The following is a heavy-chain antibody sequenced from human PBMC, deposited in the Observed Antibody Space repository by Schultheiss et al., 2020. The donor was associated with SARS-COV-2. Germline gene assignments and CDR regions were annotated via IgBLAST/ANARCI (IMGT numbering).Heavy chain of an antibody. Sequence: GGSLRLSCAASGFTFSSYSMNWVRQAPGKGLEWVSVIYSCGSTYYADSVKGRFTISRDNSKNSLYLQMNSLRAEDTAVYYCARVALAYCGGDCYSDWGQGTLVTVSS. CDR1: GFTFSSYS. D-gene: IGHD2-21*02. J-gene: IGHJ4*02. CDR2: IYSCGST. CDR3: ARVALAYCGGDCYSD. V-gene: IGHV3-66*01.